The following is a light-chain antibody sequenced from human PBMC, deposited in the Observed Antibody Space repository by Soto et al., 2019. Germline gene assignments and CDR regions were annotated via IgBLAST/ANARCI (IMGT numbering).Light chain of an antibody. CDR3: CSYAGRYVVV. CDR2: DVS. Sequence: QSVLTQPRSVSGSPGQSVTISCTGTSSDVGGYNYVSWYQQHPDKAPKVMIYDVSKRPSGVPDRFSGSKSGNTASLTISGLQAEDEADYYCCSYAGRYVVVFGGGTKLTVL. J-gene: IGLJ2*01. CDR1: SSDVGGYNY. V-gene: IGLV2-11*01.